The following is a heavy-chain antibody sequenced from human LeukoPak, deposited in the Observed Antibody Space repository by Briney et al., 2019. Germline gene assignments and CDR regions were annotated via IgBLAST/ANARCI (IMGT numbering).Heavy chain of an antibody. J-gene: IGHJ4*02. CDR3: ARRASYYDGSGYYYVDY. CDR2: ISSSSSTI. D-gene: IGHD3-22*01. V-gene: IGHV3-48*01. Sequence: GGSLRLSCAASGFTFSSYSMNWVRQAPGKGLEWVSYISSSSSTIYYADSVKGRFTISRDNAKNSLYLQMNSLRAEDTAVYYCARRASYYDGSGYYYVDYWGQGTLVTVSS. CDR1: GFTFSSYS.